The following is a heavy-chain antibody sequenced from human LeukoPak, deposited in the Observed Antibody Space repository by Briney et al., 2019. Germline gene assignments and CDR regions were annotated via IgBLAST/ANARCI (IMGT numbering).Heavy chain of an antibody. Sequence: PSETLSLTCTVSGGSISNYYWSWIWQPPGKRLEWIGYIYYSGSTNYNPSLKSRVTISVDTSKNQFSLKLTSVTAADTAVYYCARGRIAVAAFYYFDYWGQGTLDTVSS. CDR1: GGSISNYY. CDR2: IYYSGST. V-gene: IGHV4-59*01. D-gene: IGHD6-19*01. J-gene: IGHJ4*02. CDR3: ARGRIAVAAFYYFDY.